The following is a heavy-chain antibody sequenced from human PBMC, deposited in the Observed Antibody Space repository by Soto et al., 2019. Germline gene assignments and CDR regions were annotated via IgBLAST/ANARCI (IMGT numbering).Heavy chain of an antibody. D-gene: IGHD6-19*01. V-gene: IGHV1-24*01. Sequence: ASVKVSCKVSGYTLSELAIQWVRQSPGKGLEWMGGFDPEDGETFYAQKFQGRVTITADESTSTAYMELSSLRSEDTAVYYCARCIAVAGACGYWGQGTLVTVSS. J-gene: IGHJ4*02. CDR1: GYTLSELA. CDR2: FDPEDGET. CDR3: ARCIAVAGACGY.